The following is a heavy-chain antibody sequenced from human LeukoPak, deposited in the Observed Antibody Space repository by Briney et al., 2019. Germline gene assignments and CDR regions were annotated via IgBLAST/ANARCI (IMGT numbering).Heavy chain of an antibody. CDR3: ARDRVKGAAAGSNY. Sequence: GGSLRLSCAASGFTFNSYGMHWVRQTPGKGLEWVAVISYDGGNKYYADSVKGRFTISRDNSKNTLYLQMNSLRAEDTAVYYCARDRVKGAAAGSNYWGQGTLVTVSS. V-gene: IGHV3-30*03. D-gene: IGHD6-13*01. J-gene: IGHJ4*02. CDR1: GFTFNSYG. CDR2: ISYDGGNK.